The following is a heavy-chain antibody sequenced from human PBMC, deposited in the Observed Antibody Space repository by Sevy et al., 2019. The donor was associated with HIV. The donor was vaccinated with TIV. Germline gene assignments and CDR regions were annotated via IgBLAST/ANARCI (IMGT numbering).Heavy chain of an antibody. D-gene: IGHD1-26*01. CDR3: VTDEEWNGVGATGFDY. Sequence: GGSLRLSCAASGFIFSSAWMSWVRQAPGKGLEWVGRIKSKTDGGTTDYAAPVRGRFTISRDDSKNTLYLQMNSLKTEDTAGYYCVTDEEWNGVGATGFDYWGQGTLVTVSS. CDR2: IKSKTDGGTT. J-gene: IGHJ4*02. CDR1: GFIFSSAW. V-gene: IGHV3-15*01.